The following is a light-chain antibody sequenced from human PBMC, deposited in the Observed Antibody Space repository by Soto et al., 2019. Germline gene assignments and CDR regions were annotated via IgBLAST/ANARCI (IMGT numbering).Light chain of an antibody. V-gene: IGKV3-11*01. CDR3: QQRSNWYT. CDR2: DAS. J-gene: IGKJ2*01. CDR1: QSVSSY. Sequence: EIVLTQSLATLSLSPGERATLSCRASQSVSSYLAWYQQKPGQAPRLLIYDASNRATGIPARFSGGGSGTDFTLTISSLEPEDFAVYYCQQRSNWYTFGQGTKLEIK.